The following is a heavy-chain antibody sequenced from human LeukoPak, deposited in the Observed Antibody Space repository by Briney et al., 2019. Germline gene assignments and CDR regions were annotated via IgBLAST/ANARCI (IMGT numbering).Heavy chain of an antibody. J-gene: IGHJ4*02. D-gene: IGHD6-19*01. Sequence: ASVKVSCKASGYTFTGYYMHWVRQAPGQGLEWMGWINPNSGGTNYAQKFQGRVTMTRDTSISTAYMELSRLRSDDTAVYCCARDDSSGWYVDKYYFDYWGQGTLVTVSS. CDR2: INPNSGGT. CDR1: GYTFTGYY. V-gene: IGHV1-2*02. CDR3: ARDDSSGWYVDKYYFDY.